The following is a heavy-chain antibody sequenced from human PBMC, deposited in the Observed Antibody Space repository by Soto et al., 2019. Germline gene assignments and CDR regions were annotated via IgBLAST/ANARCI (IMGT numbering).Heavy chain of an antibody. D-gene: IGHD3-3*01. CDR1: GFTFSSYA. CDR3: SVSIFGVVHY. CDR2: SSPDGST. Sequence: GGSLRLSCAASGFTFSSYAMSWVRQAPGKGLEWVSRSSPDGSTLYADSVKGRFTISRDNAKNTVYLQMNSLRVEDTAMYYCSVSIFGVVHYWGQGTLVTVSS. J-gene: IGHJ4*02. V-gene: IGHV3-23*01.